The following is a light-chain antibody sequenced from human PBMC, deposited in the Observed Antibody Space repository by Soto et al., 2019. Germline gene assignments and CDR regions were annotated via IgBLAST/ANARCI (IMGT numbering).Light chain of an antibody. Sequence: QSALTQPPSASGSRGQSVTISCTGTSSDVGGYNFVSWYQQYPGKAPKLMIYEVSERPSGVPDRFSGSKSGNTASLTVSGHQAEDEADYYCSSYAGSNIVIFGGGTKLTVL. CDR2: EVS. CDR1: SSDVGGYNF. J-gene: IGLJ2*01. V-gene: IGLV2-8*01. CDR3: SSYAGSNIVI.